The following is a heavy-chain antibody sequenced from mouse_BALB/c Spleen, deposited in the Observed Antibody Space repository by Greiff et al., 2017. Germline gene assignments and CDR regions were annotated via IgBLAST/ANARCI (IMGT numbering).Heavy chain of an antibody. V-gene: IGHV5-4*02. CDR3: ARGVRDYYYAMDY. J-gene: IGHJ4*01. CDR2: ISDGGSYT. D-gene: IGHD2-14*01. Sequence: EVKLVESGGGLVKPGGSLKLSCAASGFTFSDYYMYWVRQTPEKRLEWVATISDGGSYTYYPDSVKGRFTISRDNAKNNLYLQMSSLKSEDTAMYYCARGVRDYYYAMDYWGQGTPVTVSS. CDR1: GFTFSDYY.